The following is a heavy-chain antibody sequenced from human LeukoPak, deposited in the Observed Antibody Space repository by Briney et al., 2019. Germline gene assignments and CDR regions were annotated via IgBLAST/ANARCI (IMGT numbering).Heavy chain of an antibody. CDR3: PKHTQWPQAHLIDY. CDR2: ISGDGGST. CDR1: GFTFDDYA. D-gene: IGHD2-8*01. V-gene: IGHV3-43*02. Sequence: GGSLRLSGAASGFTFDDYAMHWLRQAPGKGRVWVSLISGDGGSTYYADSVKGRFTISRDNSKNSLYLQMNSLRTEDTSLYYSPKHTQWPQAHLIDYWGQGTLVTVSS. J-gene: IGHJ4*02.